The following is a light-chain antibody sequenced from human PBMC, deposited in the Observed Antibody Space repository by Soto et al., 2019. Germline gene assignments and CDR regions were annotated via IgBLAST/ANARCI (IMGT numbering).Light chain of an antibody. CDR1: QSVSSSY. CDR2: VAS. CDR3: QTYGSSLIT. Sequence: EIVLTQSPGTLSLSPGERATLSCRASQSVSSSYLAWYQQKPGQAPRLIIYVASSRATGIPDRFSGSGSGTDFTLTISRLEPEDSAVHYCQTYGSSLITFGQGTRLEIK. V-gene: IGKV3-20*01. J-gene: IGKJ5*01.